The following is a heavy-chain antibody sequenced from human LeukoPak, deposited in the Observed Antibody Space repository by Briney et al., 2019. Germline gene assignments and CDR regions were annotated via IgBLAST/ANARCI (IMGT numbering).Heavy chain of an antibody. V-gene: IGHV3-23*05. CDR2: IDSSGSYT. CDR1: GFTFSSYA. Sequence: QSGGPLRLSCAVSGFTFSSYAMSWVRQAPGKGLEWVSAIDSSGSYTWYDDSVKGRFTISRDNSKNTLYLQMNSLRAEDTAVYYCAKGSAGGRPYYFDYWGQGTRVPVSS. D-gene: IGHD6-13*01. CDR3: AKGSAGGRPYYFDY. J-gene: IGHJ4*02.